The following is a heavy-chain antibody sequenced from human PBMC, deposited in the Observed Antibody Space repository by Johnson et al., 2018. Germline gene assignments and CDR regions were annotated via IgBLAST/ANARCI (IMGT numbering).Heavy chain of an antibody. CDR3: AGAGYYDILRDAFDI. J-gene: IGHJ3*02. D-gene: IGHD3-9*01. Sequence: QVQLVQSGAEVKKPGASVNVSCKASGYTFTSYYMNWVRQAPGQGLEWMGIINPSGGGTSYAQKFQGRVAMTMDTSTSTVYMELGRLRSDDTAVYYCAGAGYYDILRDAFDIWGQGTMVTVSS. CDR2: INPSGGGT. V-gene: IGHV1-46*01. CDR1: GYTFTSYY.